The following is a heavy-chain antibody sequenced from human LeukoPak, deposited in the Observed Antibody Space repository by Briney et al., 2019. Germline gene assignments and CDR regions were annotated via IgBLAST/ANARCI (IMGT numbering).Heavy chain of an antibody. CDR2: IKPDGSEK. CDR1: GFTFSRYW. CDR3: ARVGNWANQGAFDI. D-gene: IGHD7-27*01. V-gene: IGHV3-7*05. Sequence: PGGSLKLSCEASGFTFSRYWMPWVRQAPGQGLEWVANIKPDGSEKNYVDAVQGRFTISRDNAKNSLYLQMNSLRAEVTAVEYGARVGNWANQGAFDIWGQGTMVTVSS. J-gene: IGHJ3*02.